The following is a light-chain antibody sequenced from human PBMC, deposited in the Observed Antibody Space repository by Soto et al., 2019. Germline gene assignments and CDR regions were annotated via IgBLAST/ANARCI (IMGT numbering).Light chain of an antibody. CDR2: DTS. CDR1: QSVSSY. CDR3: QQRQYWPPIT. V-gene: IGKV3-11*01. J-gene: IGKJ5*01. Sequence: EIVLTQSLATLSLSPGERPTLSCRASQSVSSYLAWYQQKPGQAPRLLIYDTSNRATGVPARFSGSGSGTDFTLTISSLEPEDCAIYYCQQRQYWPPITFGQGTRLEI.